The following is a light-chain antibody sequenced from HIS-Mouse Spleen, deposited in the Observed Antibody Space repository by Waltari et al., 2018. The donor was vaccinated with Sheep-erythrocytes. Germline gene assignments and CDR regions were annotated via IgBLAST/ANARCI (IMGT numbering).Light chain of an antibody. Sequence: QSALTQPRAVSGSPGPAGTISCTGTSSDVGGYNYVSWYQQHPGKAPKRLIYYVSKRPSAVRDRFSGSKSGNTASLTISGLQAEDEADYYCCSYASSYTYVFGTGTKVTVL. J-gene: IGLJ1*01. V-gene: IGLV2-11*01. CDR2: YVS. CDR1: SSDVGGYNY. CDR3: CSYASSYTYV.